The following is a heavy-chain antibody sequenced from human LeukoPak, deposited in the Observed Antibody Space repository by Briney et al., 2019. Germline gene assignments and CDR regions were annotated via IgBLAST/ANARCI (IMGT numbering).Heavy chain of an antibody. D-gene: IGHD2-15*01. Sequence: GGSLRLSCAASGFTFSSYSMNWVRQAPGKGLEWVSYISSSSNTIYYADSVKGRFTISRDNAKNSLYLQMNSLRAEDTAVYYCARGDCSGGSCYLSLTTIDYWGQGTLVTDSS. V-gene: IGHV3-48*01. CDR2: ISSSSNTI. CDR3: ARGDCSGGSCYLSLTTIDY. J-gene: IGHJ4*02. CDR1: GFTFSSYS.